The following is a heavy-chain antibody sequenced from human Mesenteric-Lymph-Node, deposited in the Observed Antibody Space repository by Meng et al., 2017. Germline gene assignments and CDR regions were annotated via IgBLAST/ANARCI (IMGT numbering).Heavy chain of an antibody. D-gene: IGHD3-10*01. Sequence: GESLKSSCQGSGYSFTSYWIGWVRQMPGKGLEWMGISYPGDSDTRYSTSFQGQVTISADKSISTAYLQWSSLKASETPMYYCARLRPYYYGSGSYSYYFDYWGQGTLVTVSS. CDR2: SYPGDSDT. V-gene: IGHV5-51*01. CDR1: GYSFTSYW. CDR3: ARLRPYYYGSGSYSYYFDY. J-gene: IGHJ4*02.